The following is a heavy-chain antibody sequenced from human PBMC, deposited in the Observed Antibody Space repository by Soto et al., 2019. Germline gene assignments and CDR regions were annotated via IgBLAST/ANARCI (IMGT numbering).Heavy chain of an antibody. Sequence: ASVKVSCKASGYSFAGYGMNWVRQAPGQGLQWMGWISGYNGRTQYARTFEGRVTLTSDTSTTTVQLELRNLTSDDTAVYYCATSLIALPNTRRDFWGQGTLVTVSS. CDR2: ISGYNGRT. CDR1: GYSFAGYG. J-gene: IGHJ4*02. CDR3: ATSLIALPNTRRDF. D-gene: IGHD2-2*02. V-gene: IGHV1-18*01.